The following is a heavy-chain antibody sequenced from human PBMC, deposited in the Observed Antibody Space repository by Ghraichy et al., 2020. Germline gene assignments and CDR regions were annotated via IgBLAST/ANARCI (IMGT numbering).Heavy chain of an antibody. J-gene: IGHJ6*02. CDR2: ISSSTRYI. CDR3: SRGGGAGTPVLYHMDV. Sequence: GGSLRLSCVASGLMFSPNIMNWVRQAPGKGLEWVSSISSSTRYIYYADSVKGRFTISRDNAQNSLYLQMNSLRAEDTAVYYCSRGGGAGTPVLYHMDVWGLGTTVTVSS. CDR1: GLMFSPNI. D-gene: IGHD6-19*01. V-gene: IGHV3-21*01.